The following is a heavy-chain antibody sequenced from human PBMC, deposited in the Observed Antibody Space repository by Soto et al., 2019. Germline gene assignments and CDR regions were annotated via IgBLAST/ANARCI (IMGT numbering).Heavy chain of an antibody. CDR1: GYTFTSYG. CDR3: AREYSSSPDAFDI. J-gene: IGHJ3*02. V-gene: IGHV1-18*01. CDR2: ISPLTGKT. D-gene: IGHD6-6*01. Sequence: ASVNVSCKASGYTFTSYGISWVRQAPGQGLEWMGGISPLTGKTNYAQKIQGRVTMTTDKSTSTAYMELRSLRSEDTAVYYCAREYSSSPDAFDIWGQGTMVTVS.